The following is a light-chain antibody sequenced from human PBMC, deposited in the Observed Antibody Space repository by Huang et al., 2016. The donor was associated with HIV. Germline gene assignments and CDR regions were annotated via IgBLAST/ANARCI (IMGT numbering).Light chain of an antibody. Sequence: DIQMTQSPASLSASVGDRVTITCQASQDISNYLNWYQQKPGKAPKLLIYDASNLETGVPTRFSGSGSGKVFTFTISSLQPEDIATYYCQQYDNLLTFGPGTKVDIK. CDR1: QDISNY. J-gene: IGKJ3*01. V-gene: IGKV1-33*01. CDR2: DAS. CDR3: QQYDNLLT.